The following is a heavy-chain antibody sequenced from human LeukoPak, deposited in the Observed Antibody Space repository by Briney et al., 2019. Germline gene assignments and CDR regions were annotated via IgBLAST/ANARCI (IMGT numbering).Heavy chain of an antibody. D-gene: IGHD4-11*01. CDR3: AKERTVSYYYYYYYMDV. V-gene: IGHV3-23*01. CDR2: ISGSGGST. CDR1: GFTFSSYA. Sequence: QPGGSLRLSCAASGFTFSSYAMSWVRQAPRKGLEWVSAISGSGGSTYYADSVKGRFTISRDNSKNTLYLQMNSLRAEDTAVYYCAKERTVSYYYYYYYMDVWGKGTTVTVSS. J-gene: IGHJ6*03.